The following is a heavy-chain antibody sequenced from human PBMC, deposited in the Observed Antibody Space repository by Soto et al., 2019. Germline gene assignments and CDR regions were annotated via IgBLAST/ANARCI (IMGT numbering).Heavy chain of an antibody. Sequence: GGSLRLSCAASGFTFSSHWMHWVRQAPGKGLVRVSRIESDGSSTNYADSVKGRFTVSRDNAKNTLYLQMNSLRVEDTAVYYCARDRADPIGDYHPLFDSWGLGTLVTVSS. J-gene: IGHJ4*02. V-gene: IGHV3-74*01. CDR1: GFTFSSHW. CDR3: ARDRADPIGDYHPLFDS. D-gene: IGHD2-21*01. CDR2: IESDGSST.